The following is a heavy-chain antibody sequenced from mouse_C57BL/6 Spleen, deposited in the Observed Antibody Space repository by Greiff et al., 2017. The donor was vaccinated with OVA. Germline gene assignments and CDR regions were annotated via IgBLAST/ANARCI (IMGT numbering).Heavy chain of an antibody. D-gene: IGHD4-1*01. CDR1: GYTFTDYY. J-gene: IGHJ3*01. Sequence: VQLKQSGPELVKPGASVKISCKASGYTFTDYYMNWVKQSHGKSLEWIGDINPNNGGTSYNQKFKGKATLTVDKSSSTAYMELRSLTSEDSAVYYCARATELGRAWFAYWGQGTLVTVSA. V-gene: IGHV1-26*01. CDR2: INPNNGGT. CDR3: ARATELGRAWFAY.